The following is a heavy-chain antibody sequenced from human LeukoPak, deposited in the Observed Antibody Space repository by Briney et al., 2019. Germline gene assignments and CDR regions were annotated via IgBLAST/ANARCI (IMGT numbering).Heavy chain of an antibody. CDR2: INPNSGGT. V-gene: IGHV1-2*06. Sequence: ASVEVSCKASGYTFTGYYMHWVRQAPGQGLEWMGRINPNSGGTNYAQKFQGRVTMTRDTSISTAYMELSRLRSDDTAVYYCARDYTGLHYYDSSGYYGDYWGQGTLVTVSS. CDR1: GYTFTGYY. CDR3: ARDYTGLHYYDSSGYYGDY. D-gene: IGHD3-22*01. J-gene: IGHJ4*02.